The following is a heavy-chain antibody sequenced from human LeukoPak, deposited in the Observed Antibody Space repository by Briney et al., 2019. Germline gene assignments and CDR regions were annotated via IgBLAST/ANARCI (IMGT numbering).Heavy chain of an antibody. V-gene: IGHV1-3*03. CDR1: GYTFTSYA. CDR3: AVGGYSRGRQFDY. D-gene: IGHD5-18*01. J-gene: IGHJ4*02. Sequence: ASVKVSCKASGYTFTSYAMHWVRQAPGQRLEWMGWINAGNGNTKYSQEFQGRVTITRDTSASTAYMELSSLRSEDMAVYYCAVGGYSRGRQFDYWGQGTLVTVSS. CDR2: INAGNGNT.